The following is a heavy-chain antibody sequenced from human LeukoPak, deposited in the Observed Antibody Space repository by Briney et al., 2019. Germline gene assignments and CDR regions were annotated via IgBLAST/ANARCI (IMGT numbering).Heavy chain of an antibody. V-gene: IGHV3-30*04. D-gene: IGHD6-19*01. Sequence: GGSLRLSCAASGFTFSSYAMHWVRQAPGKGLEWVAVISYDGSNKYYADSVKGRFTISRDNSKNTLYLQMNSLRAEDTAVYYCARDQSGAVAGTFFVYWGQGTLVTVSS. CDR1: GFTFSSYA. J-gene: IGHJ4*02. CDR2: ISYDGSNK. CDR3: ARDQSGAVAGTFFVY.